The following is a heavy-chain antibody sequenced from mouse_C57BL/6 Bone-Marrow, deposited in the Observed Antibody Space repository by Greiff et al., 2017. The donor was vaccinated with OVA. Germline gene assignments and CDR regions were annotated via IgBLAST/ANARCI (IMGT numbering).Heavy chain of an antibody. CDR1: GFTFSAYG. V-gene: IGHV5-17*01. D-gene: IGHD4-1*01. CDR2: ISSGSSTI. Sequence: EVTLVESGGGLVKPGGSLKLSCAASGFTFSAYGMHWVRQAPEKGLEWVAYISSGSSTIYYADTVKGRFTISRDNAKNTLFLQMASLRAEDTARYYCALGYFDYWGQGTTLTVSS. J-gene: IGHJ2*01. CDR3: ALGYFDY.